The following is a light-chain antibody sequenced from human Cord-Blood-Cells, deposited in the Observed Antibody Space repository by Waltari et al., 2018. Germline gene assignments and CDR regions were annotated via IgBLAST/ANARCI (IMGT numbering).Light chain of an antibody. CDR2: AAS. CDR3: QQYYSYPHT. V-gene: IGKV1-8*01. J-gene: IGKJ2*01. CDR1: QGISSY. Sequence: AIRMTQSPSSFSASTGDRVTITCRASQGISSYLAWYQQKPGKAPKLLIYAASTLQSGVPSRFSGSGSVTDFTLTISCLQSEDFATYYCQQYYSYPHTFGQGTKLEIK.